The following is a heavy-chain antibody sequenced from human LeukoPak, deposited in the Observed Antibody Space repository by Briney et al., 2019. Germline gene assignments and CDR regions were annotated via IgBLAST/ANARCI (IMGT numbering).Heavy chain of an antibody. D-gene: IGHD1-26*01. CDR2: INEDGSTT. CDR3: VRDLGGRSGH. J-gene: IGHJ4*02. V-gene: IGHV3-74*01. Sequence: GGSLRLSCAASGFTSGSNWMHWVRQAPGKGLVWVSRINEDGSTTNYADSVKGRSTIFRDNAKNTLYLQMNSLRAEDTAVYYCVRDLGGRSGHWGQGTLVTVSS. CDR1: GFTSGSNW.